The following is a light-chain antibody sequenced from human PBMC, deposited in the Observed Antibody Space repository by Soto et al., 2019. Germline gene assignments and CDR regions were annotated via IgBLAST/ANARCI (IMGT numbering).Light chain of an antibody. Sequence: EIVMTQSPATLSVSPGERATLSCRASQSIGTNLAWYQQRPGQAPRLLVYGASTRATGIPARFSGSGSGTEFTLTISSLQSEDFAVYYCQQHSDWPPYTFGQGTKVDIK. J-gene: IGKJ2*01. V-gene: IGKV3-15*01. CDR2: GAS. CDR3: QQHSDWPPYT. CDR1: QSIGTN.